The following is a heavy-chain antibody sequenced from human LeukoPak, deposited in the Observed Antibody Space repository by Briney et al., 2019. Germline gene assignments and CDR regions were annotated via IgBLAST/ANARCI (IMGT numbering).Heavy chain of an antibody. J-gene: IGHJ4*02. V-gene: IGHV3-30*18. CDR3: AKVGSSGEGDFDY. Sequence: PGRSLRLSCAASGFTFSSYGMHWVRQAPGKGLEWVAVISYDGSNKYYADSVKGRFTISRDNSKNTLYLQMNSLRAEDTAVYYCAKVGSSGEGDFDYWGQGTLVTVSS. CDR2: ISYDGSNK. CDR1: GFTFSSYG. D-gene: IGHD6-25*01.